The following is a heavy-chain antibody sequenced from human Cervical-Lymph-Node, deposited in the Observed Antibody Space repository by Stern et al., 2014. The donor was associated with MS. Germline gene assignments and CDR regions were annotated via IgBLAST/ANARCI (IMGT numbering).Heavy chain of an antibody. Sequence: MQLVESGAEVKKPGASVKVSCKASGYTFSSYDMHWVRQAPGHGLEWMGIINPSDGSTSYAQKFQGRLTMTRDTSTSTVYMELSSLRSEDTAVYYCAAYCSRTSCYGFDYWGQGTLVTVSS. CDR1: GYTFSSYD. CDR2: INPSDGST. J-gene: IGHJ4*02. CDR3: AAYCSRTSCYGFDY. V-gene: IGHV1-46*01. D-gene: IGHD2-2*01.